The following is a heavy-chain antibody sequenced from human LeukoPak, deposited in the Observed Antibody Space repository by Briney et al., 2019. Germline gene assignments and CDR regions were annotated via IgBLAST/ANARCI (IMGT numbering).Heavy chain of an antibody. CDR3: ARVTGSDWYFNYFDY. Sequence: GGSLRVSCAASEFTFSDYYMTWIRQAPGKGLEWVSYINSGGSIIYYADSVKGRFTISRDNAKNSLYLQMNSLRAEDTAVYYCARVTGSDWYFNYFDYWGQGALVTVSS. CDR1: EFTFSDYY. J-gene: IGHJ4*02. D-gene: IGHD6-19*01. V-gene: IGHV3-11*01. CDR2: INSGGSII.